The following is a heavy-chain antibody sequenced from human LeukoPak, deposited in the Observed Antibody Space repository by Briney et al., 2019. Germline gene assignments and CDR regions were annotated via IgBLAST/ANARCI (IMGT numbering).Heavy chain of an antibody. CDR3: AREVVVVPAAYNWFDP. CDR1: GFTFSSYW. CDR2: VSSSGSTI. D-gene: IGHD2-2*01. J-gene: IGHJ5*02. V-gene: IGHV3-11*01. Sequence: PGGSLRLSCAASGFTFSSYWMSWIRQAPGKGLEWVSYVSSSGSTIYYADSVKGRFTISRDNAKNSLYLQMNSLRAEDTAVYYCAREVVVVPAAYNWFDPWGQGTLVTVSS.